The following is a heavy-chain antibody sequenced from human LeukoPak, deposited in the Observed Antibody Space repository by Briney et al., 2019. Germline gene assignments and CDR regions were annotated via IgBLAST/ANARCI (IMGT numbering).Heavy chain of an antibody. V-gene: IGHV3-30*18. D-gene: IGHD5-24*01. CDR2: ISHDGYSK. CDR1: GFTLSTCG. J-gene: IGHJ5*02. Sequence: GGSLRLSCAASGFTLSTCGMHWVRQAPGKGLEWVAMISHDGYSKQYADFAKGRFTISRDNSKNTLYLEMNSLRTEDTAVYHCAKDLYDNDWYNYFDPWGRGALVTVSS. CDR3: AKDLYDNDWYNYFDP.